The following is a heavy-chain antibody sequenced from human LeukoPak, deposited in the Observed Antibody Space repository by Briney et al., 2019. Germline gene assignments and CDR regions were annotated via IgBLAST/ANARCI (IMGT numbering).Heavy chain of an antibody. CDR1: GLIVSSNY. J-gene: IGHJ4*02. CDR2: ISSSSSTV. CDR3: AILIPYDY. Sequence: GGSLRLSCAASGLIVSSNYMNWVRQSPGKGLEWVSYISSSSSTVYYADSVKGRFTISRDNAKNSLYLQMNSLRDEDTAVYYCAILIPYDYWGQGTLVTVSS. D-gene: IGHD3-16*01. V-gene: IGHV3-48*02.